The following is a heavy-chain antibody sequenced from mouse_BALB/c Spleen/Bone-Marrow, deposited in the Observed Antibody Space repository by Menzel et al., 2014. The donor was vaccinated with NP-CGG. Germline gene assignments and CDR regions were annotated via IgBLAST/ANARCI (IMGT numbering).Heavy chain of an antibody. J-gene: IGHJ2*01. CDR1: GYSFTDYF. Sequence: EVQLQQSGPELVKPRASVKISCKASGYSFTDYFMNWVKQSHGKSLEWIGRINPYNGVTFYNQNFKGKATLTVDKSSSTAHMELLSLTSEDSAVYYCGRWANWGQGTTLTVSS. CDR3: GRWAN. CDR2: INPYNGVT. V-gene: IGHV1-37*01.